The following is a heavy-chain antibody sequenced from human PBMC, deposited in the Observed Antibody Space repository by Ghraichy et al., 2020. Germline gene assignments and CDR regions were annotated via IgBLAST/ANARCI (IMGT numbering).Heavy chain of an antibody. CDR3: ARERGNGAPMDV. D-gene: IGHD3-10*01. V-gene: IGHV3-33*08. Sequence: GGSLRLSCVASGFTLSSYGMHWVRQAPGKGLEWVAVIWHDGKYKYYVDSVNGRFTTSRDNSNNTLDLQMNSLRAEDTATYYWARERGNGAPMDVWGQGTTVTVSS. CDR1: GFTLSSYG. J-gene: IGHJ6*02. CDR2: IWHDGKYK.